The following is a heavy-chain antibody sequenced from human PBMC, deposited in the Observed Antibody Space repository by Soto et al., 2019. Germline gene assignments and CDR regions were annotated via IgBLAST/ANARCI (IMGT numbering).Heavy chain of an antibody. CDR3: ARESGRGETNYYDSSGYLISPRSRYGMDV. J-gene: IGHJ6*02. V-gene: IGHV4-34*01. D-gene: IGHD3-22*01. CDR1: GGSFSGYY. Sequence: SETLSLTCAVYGGSFSGYYWSWIRQPPGKGLERIGEINHSGSTNYNPSLKSRVTISVDTSKNQFSLKLSSVTAADTAVYYCARESGRGETNYYDSSGYLISPRSRYGMDVWGQGATVTVSS. CDR2: INHSGST.